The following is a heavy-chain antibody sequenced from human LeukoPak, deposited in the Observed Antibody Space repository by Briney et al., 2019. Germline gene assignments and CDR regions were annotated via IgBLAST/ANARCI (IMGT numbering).Heavy chain of an antibody. Sequence: ASVKVSCKASGYTFTGYYMHWVRQAPGQGLEWMGRINHNSGDTSYAQKFQGRVTMTRDTSISTAYMELSRLRSDDTAVYYCAREYCSGGICYAYFDYWGQGTLVTVSS. J-gene: IGHJ4*02. CDR1: GYTFTGYY. D-gene: IGHD2-15*01. V-gene: IGHV1-2*06. CDR3: AREYCSGGICYAYFDY. CDR2: INHNSGDT.